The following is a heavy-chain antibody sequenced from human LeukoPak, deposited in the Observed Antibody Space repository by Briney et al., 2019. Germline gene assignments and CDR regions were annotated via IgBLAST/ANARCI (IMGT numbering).Heavy chain of an antibody. CDR1: GGPFSGYY. CDR2: INHCGST. D-gene: IGHD1-14*01. Sequence: SETLSLTCAVYGGPFSGYYWSWIRQPPGKGLEWIGEINHCGSTNYNPSLKSRVTISVDTSKNQFSLKLSSVTAADTAVYYCARLTTDQPGKWFDPWGQGTLVTVSS. CDR3: ARLTTDQPGKWFDP. V-gene: IGHV4-34*01. J-gene: IGHJ5*02.